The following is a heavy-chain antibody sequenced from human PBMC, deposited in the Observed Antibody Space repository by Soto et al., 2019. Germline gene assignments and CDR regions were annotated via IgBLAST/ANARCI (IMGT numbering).Heavy chain of an antibody. CDR3: TTDLAAVLRYFDWLSH. V-gene: IGHV3-15*01. D-gene: IGHD3-9*01. Sequence: GGSLRLSCAASGFTFSNAWMSWVRQAPGKGLEWVGRIKSKTDGGTTDYAAPVKGRFTISRDDSKNTLYLQMNSLKTEDTAVYYCTTDLAAVLRYFDWLSHWGQGTLVTVSS. J-gene: IGHJ5*02. CDR1: GFTFSNAW. CDR2: IKSKTDGGTT.